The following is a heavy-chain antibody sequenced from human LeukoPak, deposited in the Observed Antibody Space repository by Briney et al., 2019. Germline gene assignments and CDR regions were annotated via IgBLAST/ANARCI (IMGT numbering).Heavy chain of an antibody. Sequence: GGSLRLSCAASGFTFSSYSMNWVRQAPGKGLEWVSFISSSSSYIYYADSVKGRFTISRDNAKNSLYLQMNSLRAEDTAVYYCAGCVVAADSGGYYFYMDVWGKGTTVTVSS. V-gene: IGHV3-21*01. J-gene: IGHJ6*03. D-gene: IGHD2-15*01. CDR3: AGCVVAADSGGYYFYMDV. CDR1: GFTFSSYS. CDR2: ISSSSSYI.